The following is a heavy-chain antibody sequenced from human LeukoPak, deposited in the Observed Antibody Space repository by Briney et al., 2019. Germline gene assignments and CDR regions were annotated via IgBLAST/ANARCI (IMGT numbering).Heavy chain of an antibody. CDR3: ARDRLGLFDY. CDR2: IYHSGST. Sequence: SETLSLTCTVSGYSISSGYYWGWIRQPPGKGLEWIGSIYHSGSTYYNPSLKSRVTISVDTSKNQFSLKLSSVTAADTAVYYCARDRLGLFDYWGQVTLVTVSS. D-gene: IGHD3-16*01. CDR1: GYSISSGYY. J-gene: IGHJ4*02. V-gene: IGHV4-38-2*02.